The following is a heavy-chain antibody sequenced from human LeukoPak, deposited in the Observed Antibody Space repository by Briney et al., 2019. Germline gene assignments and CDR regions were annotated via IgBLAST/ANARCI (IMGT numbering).Heavy chain of an antibody. D-gene: IGHD6-19*01. V-gene: IGHV3-23*01. CDR1: GFTSSSYA. J-gene: IGHJ4*02. Sequence: QPGGSLRLACAGPGFTSSSYAMSGIRQAPGKGLEWVSGISGSGSSPYYADSVKGRFTISRDNSKNTLYLQMNSLKAEDTAVYYCAKAEVQWLVLFRYFDYWGQGTLVTVSS. CDR3: AKAEVQWLVLFRYFDY. CDR2: ISGSGSSP.